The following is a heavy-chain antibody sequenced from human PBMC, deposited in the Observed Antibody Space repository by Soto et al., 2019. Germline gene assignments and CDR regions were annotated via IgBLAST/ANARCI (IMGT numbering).Heavy chain of an antibody. D-gene: IGHD4-17*01. V-gene: IGHV2-5*02. J-gene: IGHJ4*02. Sequence: QITLKESGPTLVKPTQTLTLTCTFSGFSLRTSGVGVGWIRQPPGKALEWLALLYWDDDKRYSPSLKSRLTITKDTSKNQVVLTMTNMDPVDTATYYCAHRQRTVYFDYWGQGTLVTVSS. CDR2: LYWDDDK. CDR3: AHRQRTVYFDY. CDR1: GFSLRTSGVG.